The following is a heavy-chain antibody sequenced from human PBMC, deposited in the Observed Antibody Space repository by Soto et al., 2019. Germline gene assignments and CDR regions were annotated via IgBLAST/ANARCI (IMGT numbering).Heavy chain of an antibody. CDR3: ARDTSSGWCPAADVFDI. CDR2: IYYSGTT. D-gene: IGHD6-13*01. V-gene: IGHV4-28*03. Sequence: SETLSLTCAVSGYSISSSNWWGWIRQPPGKGLEWIGYIYYSGTTYYNPSLKSRVTMSVDTSKSQFSLKLSSVTAADTAVYYCARDTSSGWCPAADVFDIWGQGTMVTVSS. J-gene: IGHJ3*02. CDR1: GYSISSSNW.